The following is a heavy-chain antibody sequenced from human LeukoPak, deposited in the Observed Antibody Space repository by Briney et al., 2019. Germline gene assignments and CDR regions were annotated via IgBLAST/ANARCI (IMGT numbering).Heavy chain of an antibody. CDR1: GFTLSSYA. J-gene: IGHJ4*02. CDR2: ISGSGGST. V-gene: IGHV3-23*01. CDR3: AKGPYYYDSSGYPFDY. Sequence: PGGSLRLSCAASGFTLSSYAMSWVRQAPGKGLEWVSAISGSGGSTYYADSVKGRFTISRDNSKNTLYLQMNSLRAEDTAVYYCAKGPYYYDSSGYPFDYWGQGTLVTVSS. D-gene: IGHD3-22*01.